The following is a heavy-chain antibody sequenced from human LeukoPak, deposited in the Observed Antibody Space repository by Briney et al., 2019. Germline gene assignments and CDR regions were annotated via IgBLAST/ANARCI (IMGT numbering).Heavy chain of an antibody. D-gene: IGHD6-13*01. CDR2: INPNNDGT. CDR3: TEQGYTISWSTFAS. CDR1: RYTFTGYY. Sequence: ASVKVSCKASRYTFTGYYLHWVRQAPGQGLEWIGRINPNNDGTDCAQKFQGRVTMTRDTSISTAYMELNSPTSDDTAVYYCTEQGYTISWSTFASWGQGTLVTVSS. V-gene: IGHV1-2*06. J-gene: IGHJ4*02.